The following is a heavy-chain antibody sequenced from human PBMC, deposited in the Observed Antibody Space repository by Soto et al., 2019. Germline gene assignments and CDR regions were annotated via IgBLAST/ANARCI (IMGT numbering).Heavy chain of an antibody. Sequence: SVKVSCKASGYTFTGYYMHWVRQAPGQGLEWMGRIIPILGIANYAQKFQGRVTITADKSTSTAYMELSSLRSEDTAVYYCARGSGIAAAGRRTNFSGQGTLVTVSS. J-gene: IGHJ4*02. V-gene: IGHV1-69*04. CDR1: GYTFTGYY. D-gene: IGHD6-13*01. CDR3: ARGSGIAAAGRRTNF. CDR2: IIPILGIA.